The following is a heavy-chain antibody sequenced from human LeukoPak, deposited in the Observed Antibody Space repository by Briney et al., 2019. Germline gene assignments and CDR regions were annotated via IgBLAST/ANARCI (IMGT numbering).Heavy chain of an antibody. CDR3: ARAPRGYSYGYKNWFDP. CDR2: INHSGST. J-gene: IGHJ5*02. D-gene: IGHD5-18*01. Sequence: PSETLSLTCAVYGGSFSGYYWSWIRQPPGKGLEWIGEINHSGSTNYNPSLKSRVTISVDTSKTQFSLKLSSVTAADTAVYYCARAPRGYSYGYKNWFDPWGQGTLVTVSS. V-gene: IGHV4-34*01. CDR1: GGSFSGYY.